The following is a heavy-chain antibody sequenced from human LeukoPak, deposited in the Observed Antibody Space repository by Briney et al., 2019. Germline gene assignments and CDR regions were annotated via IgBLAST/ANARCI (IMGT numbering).Heavy chain of an antibody. CDR2: INPNSGGT. V-gene: IGHV1-2*02. J-gene: IGHJ3*02. Sequence: ASVKVSCTASGYSLTDYYLHWVRQAPGQGLEWMGWINPNSGGTNYAQKFQGRVTMTRDTSISTAYLELSTLRSDDTAVCYCARGAVIITTNASDIWGQGTMVTVSS. CDR3: ARGAVIITTNASDI. CDR1: GYSLTDYY. D-gene: IGHD3-22*01.